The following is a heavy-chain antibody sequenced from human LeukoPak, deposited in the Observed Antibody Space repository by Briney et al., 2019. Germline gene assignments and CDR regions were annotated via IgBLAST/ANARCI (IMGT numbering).Heavy chain of an antibody. J-gene: IGHJ6*03. V-gene: IGHV3-74*01. CDR2: INIDGSST. CDR3: ARDAVEMATIPDYYYYYYMDV. CDR1: GFTFSSYW. D-gene: IGHD5-24*01. Sequence: GGSLRLSCAASGFTFSSYWMHWVRQAPGYGLVWVSRINIDGSSTSYADSVKGRFTISRDNAKNTLYLQMNSLRAEDTAVYYCARDAVEMATIPDYYYYYYMDVWGKGTTVTVSS.